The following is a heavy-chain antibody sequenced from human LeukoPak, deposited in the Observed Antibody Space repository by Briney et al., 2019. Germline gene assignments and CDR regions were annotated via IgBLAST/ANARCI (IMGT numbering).Heavy chain of an antibody. CDR1: GGSISSSSYY. CDR3: ARPYDILTGYYY. Sequence: SETLSLTCTVSGGSISSSSYYWGWIRQPPGKGLEWIGSIYYSGSTYYNPSLKSRVTISVDTSKNQFSLKLSSVTAADTTVYYCARPYDILTGYYYWGQGTLVTVSS. CDR2: IYYSGST. J-gene: IGHJ4*02. D-gene: IGHD3-9*01. V-gene: IGHV4-39*01.